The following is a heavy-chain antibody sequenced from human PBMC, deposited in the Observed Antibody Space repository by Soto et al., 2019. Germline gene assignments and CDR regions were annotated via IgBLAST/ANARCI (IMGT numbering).Heavy chain of an antibody. Sequence: QSRTCAVSGGPDSSGEDSSYNIRQTPRKGLEWIGYIYYSGSTYYNPSLKSRVTISVDTSKNQFSLKLSSVTAADTAVYYCARAPPLKYTYGLRGAFDIWGQGTMVTVSS. CDR2: IYYSGST. CDR1: GGPDSSGEDS. V-gene: IGHV4-30-4*01. J-gene: IGHJ3*02. D-gene: IGHD5-18*01. CDR3: ARAPPLKYTYGLRGAFDI.